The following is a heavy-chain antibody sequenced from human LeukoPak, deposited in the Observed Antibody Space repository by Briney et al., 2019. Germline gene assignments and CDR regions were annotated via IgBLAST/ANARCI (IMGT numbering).Heavy chain of an antibody. CDR3: ARDVVAAPGTWDY. CDR2: IHTRGST. CDR1: GGSISSYY. Sequence: SETLSLTCTVSGGSISSYYWGWIRQPAGKGLEWIGRIHTRGSTNYNPSLKSRVTMSVDTSKNQFSLKLSSVAAADAAVYYCARDVVAAPGTWDYWGQGTLVTVSS. D-gene: IGHD6-13*01. V-gene: IGHV4-4*07. J-gene: IGHJ4*02.